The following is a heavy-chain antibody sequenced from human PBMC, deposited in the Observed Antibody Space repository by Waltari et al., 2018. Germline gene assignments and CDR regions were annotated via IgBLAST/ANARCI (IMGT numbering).Heavy chain of an antibody. Sequence: QLQLQESGPGLVKPSETLSLTCTVSGGSISSSSYYWGWLRQPPGKGLEWIGSIYYSGSTYYNPSLKSRVTISVDTSKNQFSLKLSSVTAADTAVYYCARQKKWQLLPTDSVWFDPWGQGTLVTVSS. CDR1: GGSISSSSYY. CDR3: ARQKKWQLLPTDSVWFDP. J-gene: IGHJ5*02. CDR2: IYYSGST. V-gene: IGHV4-39*07. D-gene: IGHD2-15*01.